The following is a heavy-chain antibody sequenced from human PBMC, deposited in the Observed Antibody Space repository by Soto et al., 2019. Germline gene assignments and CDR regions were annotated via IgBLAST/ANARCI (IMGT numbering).Heavy chain of an antibody. V-gene: IGHV3-23*01. Sequence: AHLSESGGGLQQPGGSLKLSCEASRLTFSNFAMSWVRQAPGKGLEWISTIGVTAGSTYYTDSVRGRFTISRDNSKNTLYLEMNSLRAEDTALYYCAKVMYTWNDVAAFDSWGQGTLVAVSS. CDR2: IGVTAGST. CDR1: RLTFSNFA. J-gene: IGHJ4*02. CDR3: AKVMYTWNDVAAFDS. D-gene: IGHD1-1*01.